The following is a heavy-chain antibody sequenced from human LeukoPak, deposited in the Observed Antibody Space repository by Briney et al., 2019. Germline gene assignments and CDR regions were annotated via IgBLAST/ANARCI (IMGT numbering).Heavy chain of an antibody. CDR1: GYTFTGYY. Sequence: ASVKVSCKASGYTFTGYYMHWVRQAPGQGLEWMGWINPNSGGTNYAQKFQGRVTTTRDTSISTAYMELSRLRSDDTAVYYCAREITYYEAGEFDPWGQGTLVTVSS. V-gene: IGHV1-2*02. D-gene: IGHD3-22*01. CDR3: AREITYYEAGEFDP. J-gene: IGHJ5*02. CDR2: INPNSGGT.